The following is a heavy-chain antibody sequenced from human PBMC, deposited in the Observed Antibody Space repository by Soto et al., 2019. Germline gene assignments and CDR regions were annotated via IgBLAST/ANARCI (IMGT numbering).Heavy chain of an antibody. J-gene: IGHJ5*02. CDR1: GGSFSGYY. CDR3: ARGVWFDP. Sequence: QVQLQQWGAGLLKPSETLSLTGAVYGGSFSGYYWSWIRQPPGKGLEWIGEINHSGSTNYNPAIKSRVTISVDTSKDQFSLKLSSVTAADTAVYYCARGVWFDPWGQGTLVTVSS. V-gene: IGHV4-34*01. CDR2: INHSGST.